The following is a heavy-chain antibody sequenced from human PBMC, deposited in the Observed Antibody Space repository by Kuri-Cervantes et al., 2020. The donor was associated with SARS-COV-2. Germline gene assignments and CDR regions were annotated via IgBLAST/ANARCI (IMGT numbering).Heavy chain of an antibody. CDR2: LSGSGVST. Sequence: GGSLRLSCAASGFTFSSNATSWVRQAPGKGLEWVSGLSGSGVSTYYAESVKGRFTISRDNSKNTPYLQMNSLRAEDTAVYYCAKDWDSRGYYLFDHWGQGTLVTVSS. J-gene: IGHJ4*02. D-gene: IGHD3-22*01. CDR3: AKDWDSRGYYLFDH. V-gene: IGHV3-23*01. CDR1: GFTFSSNA.